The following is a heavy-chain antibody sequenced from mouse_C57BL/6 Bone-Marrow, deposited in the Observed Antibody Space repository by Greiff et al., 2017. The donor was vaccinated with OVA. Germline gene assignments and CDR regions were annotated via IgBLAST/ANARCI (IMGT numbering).Heavy chain of an antibody. Sequence: DVHLVESGGGLVKPGGSLKLSCAASGFTFSDYGMHWVRQAPEKGLEWVAYISSGSSTIYYADTVKGRFTISRDNAKNTLFLQMTSLRSEDTAMYYCARGWLLTFAYWGQGTLVTVSA. CDR2: ISSGSSTI. D-gene: IGHD2-3*01. V-gene: IGHV5-17*01. J-gene: IGHJ3*01. CDR1: GFTFSDYG. CDR3: ARGWLLTFAY.